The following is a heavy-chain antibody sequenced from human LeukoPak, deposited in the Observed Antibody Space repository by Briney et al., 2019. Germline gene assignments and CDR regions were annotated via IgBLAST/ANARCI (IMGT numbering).Heavy chain of an antibody. CDR2: IYYSGST. J-gene: IGHJ5*02. Sequence: ASETLSLTCTVSGGSISSYYWSWIRQPPGKGLEWIGYIYYSGSTNYNPSLKSRVTISVYTSKNQFSLKLSSVTAADTAVYYCARRHSSSWYGWFDPWGQGTLVTVSS. D-gene: IGHD6-13*01. CDR3: ARRHSSSWYGWFDP. V-gene: IGHV4-59*08. CDR1: GGSISSYY.